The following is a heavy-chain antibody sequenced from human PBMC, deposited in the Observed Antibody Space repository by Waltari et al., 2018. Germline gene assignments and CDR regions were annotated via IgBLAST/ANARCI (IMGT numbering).Heavy chain of an antibody. CDR3: GRIGYGDEYGGGFDP. CDR1: GFAFGVFS. J-gene: IGHJ5*02. Sequence: QVQLVESGGGVVQPGRSLRLSCAASGFAFGVFSMVWVRQAPGKGREWMAAIQHDGNDKFYAESVKGRFTISRDNSKNTVDLQMNSLRAEDTALYYCGRIGYGDEYGGGFDPWGQGTLVIVSS. D-gene: IGHD3-16*01. V-gene: IGHV3-30*01. CDR2: IQHDGNDK.